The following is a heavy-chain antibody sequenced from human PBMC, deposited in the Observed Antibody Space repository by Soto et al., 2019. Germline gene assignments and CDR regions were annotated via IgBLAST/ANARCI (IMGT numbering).Heavy chain of an antibody. D-gene: IGHD1-26*01. Sequence: GASVKVSCKVSGYTLTELSMHWVRQAPGKGLEWMGGFDPEDGETIYAQKFQGRVTMTEDTSTDTAYMELSSLRSEDTAVYYCATRPSYSGSSDLDYWGQGTLVTVSS. V-gene: IGHV1-24*01. J-gene: IGHJ4*02. CDR2: FDPEDGET. CDR3: ATRPSYSGSSDLDY. CDR1: GYTLTELS.